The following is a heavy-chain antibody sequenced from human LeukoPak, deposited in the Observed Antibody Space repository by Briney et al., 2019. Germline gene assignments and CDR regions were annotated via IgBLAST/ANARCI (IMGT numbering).Heavy chain of an antibody. J-gene: IGHJ4*02. V-gene: IGHV3-53*01. CDR2: IYSGGST. CDR1: GFTVSSNY. Sequence: AGGSLRLSCAASGFTVSSNYMSWVRQAPGKGLEWVSVIYSGGSTYYADSVKGRFTISRDNSKNTLYLQVNSLRAKDTAVYYCARDRAGKDGYNYYFDYWGQGTLVTVSS. CDR3: ARDRAGKDGYNYYFDY. D-gene: IGHD5-24*01.